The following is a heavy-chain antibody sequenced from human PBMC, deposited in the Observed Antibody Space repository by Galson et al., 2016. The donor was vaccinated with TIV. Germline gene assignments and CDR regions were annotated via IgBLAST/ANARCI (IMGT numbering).Heavy chain of an antibody. CDR3: VRAETPNNADD. CDR2: IYPDGAT. D-gene: IGHD1-14*01. CDR1: GFTAQRNF. J-gene: IGHJ4*02. Sequence: SLRLSCAASGFTAQRNFMSWVRQAPGKGLEWVSIIYPDGATFYAESMKGRFGISRDTSQNTLSLQMNSLRAEDTALYYCVRAETPNNADDWGPGTLVTVSS. V-gene: IGHV3-53*01.